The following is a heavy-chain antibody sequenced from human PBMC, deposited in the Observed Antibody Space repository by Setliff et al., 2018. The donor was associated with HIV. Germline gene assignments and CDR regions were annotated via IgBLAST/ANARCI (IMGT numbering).Heavy chain of an antibody. CDR3: ARGARLLAGYSDRWDYYYMAV. J-gene: IGHJ6*03. Sequence: PSETLSLTCTVSGGSISSSSYYWGWIRQPPGEGPEWIGEINHSGSTHYNPSLKSRFTISVDTSKNQFSLKVNSVTAADTAVYYCARGARLLAGYSDRWDYYYMAVWGKGTTVTVSS. CDR1: GGSISSSSYY. V-gene: IGHV4-39*07. CDR2: INHSGST. D-gene: IGHD6-13*01.